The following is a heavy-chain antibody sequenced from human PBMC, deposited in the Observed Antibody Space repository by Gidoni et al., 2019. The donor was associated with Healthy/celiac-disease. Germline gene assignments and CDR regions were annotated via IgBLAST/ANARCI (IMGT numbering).Heavy chain of an antibody. D-gene: IGHD6-13*01. Sequence: QVQLQQWGAGLLKPSETLSLTCAFYRCSFRCYYWSCIRQPPGKGLEWIGEINHSGSTNYNPSLKSRVTISVDTSKNQFSLKLSSVTAADTAVYYCARGTAAGPRTSPYYFDYWGQGTLVTVSS. CDR2: INHSGST. J-gene: IGHJ4*02. V-gene: IGHV4-34*01. CDR3: ARGTAAGPRTSPYYFDY. CDR1: RCSFRCYY.